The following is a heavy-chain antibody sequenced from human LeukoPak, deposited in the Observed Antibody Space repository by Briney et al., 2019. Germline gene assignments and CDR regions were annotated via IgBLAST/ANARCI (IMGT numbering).Heavy chain of an antibody. CDR1: GFTFSSYG. CDR3: AKDFDY. Sequence: PGGSLRLSRAASGFTFSSYGMHWVRQAPGKGLEWVAFIRYDGSNKYYADSVKGRFTISRDNSKNTLYLQMNSLRAEDTAVYYCAKDFDYWGQGTLVTVSS. J-gene: IGHJ4*02. CDR2: IRYDGSNK. V-gene: IGHV3-30*02.